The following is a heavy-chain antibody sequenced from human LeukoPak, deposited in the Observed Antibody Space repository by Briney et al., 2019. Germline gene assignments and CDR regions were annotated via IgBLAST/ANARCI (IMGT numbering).Heavy chain of an antibody. CDR2: ISGSGGST. CDR3: AKVGNSYDSSGYYYYFDY. J-gene: IGHJ4*02. Sequence: PGGSLRRSCAASGFTVSSYWMSWVRQAPGKGLEWVSAISGSGGSTYYADSVKGRFTISRDNSKNTLYLQMNSLRAEDTAVYYCAKVGNSYDSSGYYYYFDYWGQGTLVTVSS. CDR1: GFTVSSYW. D-gene: IGHD3-22*01. V-gene: IGHV3-23*01.